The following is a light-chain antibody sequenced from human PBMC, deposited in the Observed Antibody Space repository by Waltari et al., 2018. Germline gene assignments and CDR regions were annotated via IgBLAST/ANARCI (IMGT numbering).Light chain of an antibody. Sequence: QSALTQPAPVSGSPGQSPTISCTGTNSDIGDYNYVSWYQQHPGRGPKLIIYDVGKRASGISDRFSGSKSGNTASLTIAGLQPEDESHYFCCSYAGRKTLIFGGGTELTV. CDR2: DVG. CDR1: NSDIGDYNY. CDR3: CSYAGRKTLI. J-gene: IGLJ2*01. V-gene: IGLV2-23*02.